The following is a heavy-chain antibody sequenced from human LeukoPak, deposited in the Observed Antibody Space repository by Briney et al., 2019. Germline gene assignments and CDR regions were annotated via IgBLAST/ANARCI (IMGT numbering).Heavy chain of an antibody. D-gene: IGHD3/OR15-3a*01. CDR3: ARAGITRTLPFCDY. Sequence: SETLSLTCTVSGGSISNYYWSWLRPPAGKGLEWIGRISTSGRINYNPSLKSRVTVSVDTSKNQFSLKLSSVTAADTAVYYCARAGITRTLPFCDYWGQGTLVTVSS. CDR1: GGSISNYY. J-gene: IGHJ4*02. CDR2: ISTSGRI. V-gene: IGHV4-4*07.